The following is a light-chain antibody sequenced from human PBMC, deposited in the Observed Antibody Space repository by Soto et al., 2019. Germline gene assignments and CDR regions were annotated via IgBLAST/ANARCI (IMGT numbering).Light chain of an antibody. CDR3: QQYNDWPRT. J-gene: IGKJ1*01. Sequence: EIVMTQSPATLSVSPGERATLSCRASQSVSSNLAWYQHKPGQAPRLLIFRASTRATGIPARFSGSGSGTEFTLAISSLQSEDFAVYYCQQYNDWPRTFGQGTKVDI. CDR2: RAS. V-gene: IGKV3-15*01. CDR1: QSVSSN.